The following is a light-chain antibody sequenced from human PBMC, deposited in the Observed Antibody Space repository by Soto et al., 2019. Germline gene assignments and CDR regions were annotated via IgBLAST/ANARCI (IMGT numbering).Light chain of an antibody. CDR1: QGISTF. CDR2: AAS. CDR3: QQLNSTSLT. J-gene: IGKJ4*01. V-gene: IGKV1-9*01. Sequence: IQLTPSPSSLSASVGDRVTVTRRASQGISTFLAWYQQKPGKAPKVLMYAASTLQSGVPSRFSGSGSGTDFTLTISSLQPEDSATYYCQQLNSTSLTFGGGTKVDIK.